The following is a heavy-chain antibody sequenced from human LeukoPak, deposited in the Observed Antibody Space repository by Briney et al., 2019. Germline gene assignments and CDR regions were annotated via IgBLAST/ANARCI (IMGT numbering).Heavy chain of an antibody. V-gene: IGHV1-18*01. CDR3: ARGGCSGGSCYSGYYFDY. CDR1: GYTFASYG. J-gene: IGHJ4*02. CDR2: ISTYNGNS. Sequence: GASVKVSCKASGYTFASYGITWVRQAPGQGLEWMGWISTYNGNSNYAQKLQGRVTMTTDTSTSTAYMELSSLRSEDTAVYYCARGGCSGGSCYSGYYFDYWGQGTLVTVSS. D-gene: IGHD2-15*01.